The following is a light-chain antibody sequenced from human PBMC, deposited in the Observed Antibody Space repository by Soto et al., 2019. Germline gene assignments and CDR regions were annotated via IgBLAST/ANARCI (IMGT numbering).Light chain of an antibody. CDR2: DAS. CDR3: QQFSSYPLT. CDR1: QSVSSN. J-gene: IGKJ4*01. V-gene: IGKV3-20*01. Sequence: EVVLTQSPVTLSLSPGERATLSCRASQSVSSNLAWYQQKPGQAPRLLIYDASSRATGIPDRFSGGGSGTDFTLTISRLEPEDFAVYYCQQFSSYPLTFGGGTKVDI.